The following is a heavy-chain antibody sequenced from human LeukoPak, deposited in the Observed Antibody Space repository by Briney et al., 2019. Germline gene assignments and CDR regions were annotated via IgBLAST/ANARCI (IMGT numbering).Heavy chain of an antibody. V-gene: IGHV1-24*01. CDR1: GYPFNDLS. CDR3: ARGRYSSSWPREGLQL. CDR2: FDPEDGET. D-gene: IGHD6-13*01. J-gene: IGHJ4*02. Sequence: ASVKVSCKVSGYPFNDLSFHWVRQTPIKGLEWMGGFDPEDGETIYAQKFQGRVTMTGDMSTSTVYMELSSLRSEDTAVYYCARGRYSSSWPREGLQLWGQGTLVTVSS.